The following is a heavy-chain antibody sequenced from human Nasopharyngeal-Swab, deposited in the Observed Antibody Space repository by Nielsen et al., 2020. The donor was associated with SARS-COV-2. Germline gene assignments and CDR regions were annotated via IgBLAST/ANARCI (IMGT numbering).Heavy chain of an antibody. CDR2: KYYGSKRYT. J-gene: IGHJ6*02. Sequence: SETLSLTCAISGDSVSSTSTGWNWIRQSPSRGLEWLGRKYYGSKRYTDYAVSVKSRITINADTSKNQFSLQLNSVNPEDTAVYYCARGYLKSGMDVWGQGTTVTVSS. D-gene: IGHD1-1*01. CDR1: GDSVSSTSTG. CDR3: ARGYLKSGMDV. V-gene: IGHV6-1*01.